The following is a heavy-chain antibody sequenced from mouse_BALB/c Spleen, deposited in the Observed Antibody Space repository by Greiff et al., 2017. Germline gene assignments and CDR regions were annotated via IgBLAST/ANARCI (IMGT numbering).Heavy chain of an antibody. CDR2: IRSKSNNYAT. Sequence: EVNLVESGGGLVQPKGSLKLSCAASGFTFNTYAMNWVRQAPGKGLEWVARIRSKSNNYATYYADSVKDRFTISRDDSQSMLYLQMNNLKTEDTAMYYCVRGNYFYYAMDYWGQGTSVTVSS. J-gene: IGHJ4*01. D-gene: IGHD2-1*01. CDR3: VRGNYFYYAMDY. V-gene: IGHV10-1*02. CDR1: GFTFNTYA.